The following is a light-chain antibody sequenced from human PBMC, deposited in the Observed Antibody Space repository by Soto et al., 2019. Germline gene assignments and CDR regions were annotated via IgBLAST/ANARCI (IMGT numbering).Light chain of an antibody. V-gene: IGKV1-39*01. CDR3: QQSYSTPET. CDR1: QSISSY. Sequence: DIQMTQSPSSLSASVGDRVTITCRANQSISSYLNWYQQKPGKAPKLLIYAASSLQSGVPSRFSGSGSGTDFTLTISSLQPEDFVTYYCQQSYSTPETFGQGTKLEIK. J-gene: IGKJ2*01. CDR2: AAS.